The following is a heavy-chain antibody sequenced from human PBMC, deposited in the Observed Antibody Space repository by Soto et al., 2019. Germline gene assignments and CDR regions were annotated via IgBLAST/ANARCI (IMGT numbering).Heavy chain of an antibody. Sequence: GGSLRLSCAASGFTFSDYSMTWIRQAPGKGLEWVSYISRSSSYTNYADSVKGRFTISRDNAKNSMYLQMNSLRAEDTAVYYCARRVVATIAVTGTEYYFDYWGQGTVVTVSS. D-gene: IGHD6-19*01. CDR1: GFTFSDYS. V-gene: IGHV3-11*03. CDR2: ISRSSSYT. J-gene: IGHJ4*02. CDR3: ARRVVATIAVTGTEYYFDY.